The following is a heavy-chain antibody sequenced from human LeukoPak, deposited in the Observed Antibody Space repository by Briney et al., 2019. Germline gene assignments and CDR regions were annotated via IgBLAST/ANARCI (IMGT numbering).Heavy chain of an antibody. V-gene: IGHV1-69*13. CDR2: IIPIFGTA. J-gene: IGHJ6*02. CDR3: ARGPVKSGTGMKDYYYYGMDV. Sequence: SVTVSCKASGGTFSSYAISWVRQAPGQGLEWMGGIIPIFGTANYAQKFQGRVTITADESTSTAYMELSSLRSEDTAVYYCARGPVKSGTGMKDYYYYGMDVWGQGTTVTVSS. D-gene: IGHD2-8*02. CDR1: GGTFSSYA.